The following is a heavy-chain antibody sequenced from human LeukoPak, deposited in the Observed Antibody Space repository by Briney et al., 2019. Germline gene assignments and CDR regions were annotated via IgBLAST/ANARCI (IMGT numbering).Heavy chain of an antibody. J-gene: IGHJ3*02. CDR2: ILYDGSNT. CDR3: NHLLVADAFDI. CDR1: GFTFSRYG. V-gene: IGHV3-30*02. D-gene: IGHD1-14*01. Sequence: GGSLRLSCAASGFTFSRYGMHWVRQAPGKGLEWVAFILYDGSNTYYADSVKGRFTISRDNSKNTLYLQMNSLRAEDTALYYCNHLLVADAFDIWGQGTMVTVSS.